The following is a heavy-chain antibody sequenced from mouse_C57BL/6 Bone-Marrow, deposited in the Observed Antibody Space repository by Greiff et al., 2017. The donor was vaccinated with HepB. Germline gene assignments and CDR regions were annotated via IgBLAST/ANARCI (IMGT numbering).Heavy chain of an antibody. J-gene: IGHJ1*03. Sequence: VQLQQSGAELARPGASVKLSCKASGYTFTSYGISWVKQRTGQGLEWIGEIYPRSGNTYYNEKFKGKATLTADKSSSTAYMELRSLTAEDSAVYFCARENYYGSSYRDFDVWGTGTTVTVSS. D-gene: IGHD1-1*01. CDR2: IYPRSGNT. V-gene: IGHV1-81*01. CDR1: GYTFTSYG. CDR3: ARENYYGSSYRDFDV.